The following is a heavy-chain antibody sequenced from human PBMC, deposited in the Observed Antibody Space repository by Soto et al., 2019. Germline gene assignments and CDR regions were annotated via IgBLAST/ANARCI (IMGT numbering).Heavy chain of an antibody. CDR1: GFTFSSYS. V-gene: IGHV3-21*01. J-gene: IGHJ6*02. CDR3: ARVYCSSTSCYGMDV. CDR2: ISSSSSYI. D-gene: IGHD2-2*01. Sequence: RGSLRLSCAASGFTFSSYSMNWVRQAPGKGLEWVSSISSSSSYIYYADSVKGRFTISRDNAKNSLYLQMNSLRAEDTAVYYCARVYCSSTSCYGMDVWGQGTTVTVSS.